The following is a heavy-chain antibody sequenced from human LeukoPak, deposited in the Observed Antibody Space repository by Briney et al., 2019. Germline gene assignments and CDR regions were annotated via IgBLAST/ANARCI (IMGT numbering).Heavy chain of an antibody. CDR2: ISGRGGSI. J-gene: IGHJ4*02. CDR1: GFTFSSYA. V-gene: IGHV3-23*01. D-gene: IGHD3-3*01. CDR3: AKDARVRDYDFWSGYSFFDY. Sequence: PGGSLRLSCAASGFTFSSYAMNWVRQAAGKGLEWVSGISGRGGSIYYADSVTGRFTMSRDNSKNTLYLQMDSLRAEDTAVYYCAKDARVRDYDFWSGYSFFDYWGQGTLVTVSS.